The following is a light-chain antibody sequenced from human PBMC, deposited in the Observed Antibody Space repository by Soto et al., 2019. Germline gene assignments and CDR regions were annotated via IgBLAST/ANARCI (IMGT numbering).Light chain of an antibody. CDR2: GAS. Sequence: EIVLTQSPGTLSLSPGERATLSCRASQSVSSSYLAWYQQKPGQAPRLLIYGASSRATGIPDRFSGSGSGTDFLLTFRRLEPKVFAVYYCQQYGSSSTTFAKGTR. V-gene: IGKV3-20*01. CDR1: QSVSSSY. J-gene: IGKJ5*01. CDR3: QQYGSSSTT.